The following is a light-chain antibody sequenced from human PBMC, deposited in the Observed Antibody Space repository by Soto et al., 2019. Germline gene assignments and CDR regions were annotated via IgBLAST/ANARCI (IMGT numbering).Light chain of an antibody. J-gene: IGKJ1*01. CDR1: QSISSY. CDR2: AAS. V-gene: IGKV1-39*01. CDR3: QQYYSFPRT. Sequence: DIQMTQSPSSLSASVGDRVTITFLASQSISSYLNWYQQKPGKAPKLLIYAASSLQSGVPSRFSGSGSGTDFTLTISCLQSEDFATYYCQQYYSFPRTFGQGTKVDIK.